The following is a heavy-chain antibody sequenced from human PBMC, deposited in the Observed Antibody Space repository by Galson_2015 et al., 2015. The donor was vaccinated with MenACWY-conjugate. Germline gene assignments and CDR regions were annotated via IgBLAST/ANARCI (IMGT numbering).Heavy chain of an antibody. CDR3: TKQIDASGCSDY. Sequence: SLRLSCAASGFTLSSYWMHWVRQVPGKGLVWVSRINPDGSGTTYADSVKGRFTISRDNAKNTLYLQMNSLRAEDTAVYYCTKQIDASGCSDYWGQGTLVTVSS. D-gene: IGHD3-22*01. V-gene: IGHV3-74*01. J-gene: IGHJ4*02. CDR1: GFTLSSYW. CDR2: INPDGSGT.